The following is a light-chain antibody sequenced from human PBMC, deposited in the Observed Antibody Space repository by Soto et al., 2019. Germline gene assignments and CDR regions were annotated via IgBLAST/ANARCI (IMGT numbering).Light chain of an antibody. CDR2: GAS. J-gene: IGKJ1*01. CDR1: QSVSSRY. CDR3: QQYGYSPET. V-gene: IGKV3-20*01. Sequence: PGDGGTLPCRASQSVSSRYLAWYQQKPGQARRLLIYGASRRAGGIPDRFRGSGSGTEFTLSISRLEPEDFEVYYCQQYGYSPETFGQGTKVDI.